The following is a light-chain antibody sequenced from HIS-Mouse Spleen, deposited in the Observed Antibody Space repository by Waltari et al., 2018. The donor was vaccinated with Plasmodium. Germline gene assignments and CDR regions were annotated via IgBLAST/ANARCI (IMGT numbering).Light chain of an antibody. CDR1: ELPKKY. Sequence: SYELTQPPSVSVSPGQTARITCSGDELPKKYAYWYQQKSGQAPVRVIYEDSKRPSGIPARFSGSSSGTMATLTISGAQVEDEADYFCYSTDSSGNHRVFGGGTKLTVL. V-gene: IGLV3-10*01. CDR3: YSTDSSGNHRV. J-gene: IGLJ3*02. CDR2: EDS.